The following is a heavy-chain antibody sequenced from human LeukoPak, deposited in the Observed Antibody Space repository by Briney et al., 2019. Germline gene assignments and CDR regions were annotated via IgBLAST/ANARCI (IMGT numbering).Heavy chain of an antibody. Sequence: ASVKVSCKVSGYTLTDLSMHWVRQAPGQGLEWMGGFDPEDCETIYAQKFQGRVTMTEDTSTDTAYMELSSLRSEDTAVYYCATDLEGSGSSGRYYYYGMDVWGKGTTVTVSS. D-gene: IGHD3-10*01. CDR3: ATDLEGSGSSGRYYYYGMDV. CDR1: GYTLTDLS. J-gene: IGHJ6*04. CDR2: FDPEDCET. V-gene: IGHV1-24*01.